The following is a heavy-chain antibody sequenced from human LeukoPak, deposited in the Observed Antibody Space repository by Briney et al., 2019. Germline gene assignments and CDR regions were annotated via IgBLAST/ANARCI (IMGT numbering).Heavy chain of an antibody. Sequence: GWSLRLSCAASGFTFSSYSMNWVRQAPGKGLESVSSISSSSSYIYYADSVKGRFTISRDNSKNTLYLQMNSLRTEDTAVYYCAKDLGRWVEQQGYFDYWGQGTLVTVSS. D-gene: IGHD6-13*01. CDR1: GFTFSSYS. V-gene: IGHV3-21*04. CDR2: ISSSSSYI. J-gene: IGHJ4*02. CDR3: AKDLGRWVEQQGYFDY.